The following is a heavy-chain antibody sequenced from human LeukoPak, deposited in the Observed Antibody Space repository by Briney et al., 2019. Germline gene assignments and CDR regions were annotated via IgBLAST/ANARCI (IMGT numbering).Heavy chain of an antibody. V-gene: IGHV1-8*01. Sequence: ASVKVSCKASGYTFISYDINWVGQATGQGLAWMGWMNPDSGNAGYAQRFQGRVTMTRNISISTAYMELSSLRSEDTAVYYCARRTRELGYCSGGSCYHDAFDIWGQGTMVTVSS. CDR2: MNPDSGNA. CDR3: ARRTRELGYCSGGSCYHDAFDI. D-gene: IGHD2-15*01. CDR1: GYTFISYD. J-gene: IGHJ3*02.